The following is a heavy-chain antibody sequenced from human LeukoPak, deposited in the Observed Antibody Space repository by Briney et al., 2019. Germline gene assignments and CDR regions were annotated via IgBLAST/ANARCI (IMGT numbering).Heavy chain of an antibody. D-gene: IGHD5-18*01. J-gene: IGHJ4*02. V-gene: IGHV4-39*07. CDR2: IYYSGST. Sequence: SETLSLTCTVSGGSISSGSYYWGWTRQPPGKGLGWIGCIYYSGSTYYNPSLKSRVTISVDTSKDQFSLKLSSVTAADTAVYYCARRAPYSYEWSTLDYWGQGTLVTVSS. CDR1: GGSISSGSYY. CDR3: ARRAPYSYEWSTLDY.